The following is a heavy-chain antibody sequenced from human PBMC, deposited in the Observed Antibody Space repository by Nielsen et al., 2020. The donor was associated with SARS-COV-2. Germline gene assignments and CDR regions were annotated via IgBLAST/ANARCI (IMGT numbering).Heavy chain of an antibody. CDR1: GGSFSGYY. CDR3: ARRRYCTNGVCFGRAVPYFFDY. D-gene: IGHD2-8*01. Sequence: SETLSLTCAVHGGSFSGYYWSWIRQTPGKGLEWIGEINHSGSTNYNPSLKSRANISVNTSKNHFSLRLSSVTAADTAVYYCARRRYCTNGVCFGRAVPYFFDYWGQGTLVTVSS. CDR2: INHSGST. J-gene: IGHJ4*02. V-gene: IGHV4-34*01.